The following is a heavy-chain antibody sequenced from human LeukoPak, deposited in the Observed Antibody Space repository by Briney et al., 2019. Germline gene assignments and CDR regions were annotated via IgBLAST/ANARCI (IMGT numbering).Heavy chain of an antibody. D-gene: IGHD3-9*01. J-gene: IGHJ4*02. V-gene: IGHV3-48*04. Sequence: GGSLRLSCAASGFAFNTYSMNWVRQAPGKGLEWVSYISGSGSTIYYAEFVKGRFTISRDNAENSLYLQMNSLRAEDTAVYYCARNSLTGSSVPSVWGQGTLVTVSS. CDR2: ISGSGSTI. CDR3: ARNSLTGSSVPSV. CDR1: GFAFNTYS.